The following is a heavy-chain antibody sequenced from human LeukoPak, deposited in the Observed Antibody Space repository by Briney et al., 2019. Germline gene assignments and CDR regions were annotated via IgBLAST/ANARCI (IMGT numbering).Heavy chain of an antibody. V-gene: IGHV1-2*06. CDR3: ARDWTHYDNYDY. CDR2: INPNSGGT. D-gene: IGHD3-9*01. J-gene: IGHJ4*02. Sequence: ASVKVSCKASGYTFTGHYMHWVRQAPGQGLEWMGRINPNSGGTNYAQKFQGRVTMTRDTSISTAYMELSRLRSDDTAVYYCARDWTHYDNYDYWGQGTLVTVSS. CDR1: GYTFTGHY.